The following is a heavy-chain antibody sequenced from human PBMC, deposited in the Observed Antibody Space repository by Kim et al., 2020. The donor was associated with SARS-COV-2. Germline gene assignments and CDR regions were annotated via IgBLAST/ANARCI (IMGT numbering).Heavy chain of an antibody. CDR3: ARGYVCNV. J-gene: IGHJ6*02. V-gene: IGHV1-8*01. D-gene: IGHD3-16*01. CDR2: SGNT. Sequence: SGNTGYAEQFQGRVTMTRNTSVSTAYMELSSLRSEDPAVYYCARGYVCNVWGQGTTVTVSS.